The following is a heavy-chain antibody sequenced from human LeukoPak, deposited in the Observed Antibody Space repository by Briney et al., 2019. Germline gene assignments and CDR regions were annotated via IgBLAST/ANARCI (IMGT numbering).Heavy chain of an antibody. J-gene: IGHJ6*04. D-gene: IGHD1-26*01. Sequence: HAGGSLRLSCAASGFTFSTYAMRWVRQAPGKGLEWVTVISGGGSNKFYADSVKGRFTISRDTSKNTLYLQMNSLRAEDTAVDYCAKDVVYSRDHYDDHGMLVWGERPTVTLST. CDR2: ISGGGSNK. V-gene: IGHV3-30*18. CDR3: AKDVVYSRDHYDDHGMLV. CDR1: GFTFSTYA.